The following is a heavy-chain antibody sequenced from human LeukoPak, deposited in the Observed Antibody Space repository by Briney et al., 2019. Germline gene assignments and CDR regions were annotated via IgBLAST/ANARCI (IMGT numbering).Heavy chain of an antibody. Sequence: SETLSLTCTVAGGSISSSSYYWGWIRQPPGKGLEWIGSIYYSGSTYYNPSLKSRVTISVDTSKNQFSLKLSSVTAADTAVYYCARIIVVVTPYYYYMDVWGKGTTVTISS. D-gene: IGHD2-21*02. V-gene: IGHV4-39*01. J-gene: IGHJ6*03. CDR2: IYYSGST. CDR1: GGSISSSSYY. CDR3: ARIIVVVTPYYYYMDV.